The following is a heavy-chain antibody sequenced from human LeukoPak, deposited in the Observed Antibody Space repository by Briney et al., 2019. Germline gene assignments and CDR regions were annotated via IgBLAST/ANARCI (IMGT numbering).Heavy chain of an antibody. D-gene: IGHD2-15*01. CDR3: ARGSTICSGGSCYSGSHLDY. J-gene: IGHJ4*02. V-gene: IGHV1-69*01. CDR1: GGTFSSYA. CDR2: IIPIFGTA. Sequence: SVKVSCKASGGTFSSYATSWVRQAPGQGLEWMGGIIPIFGTANYAQKFQGRVTITADESTSTAYMELSSLRSEDTAVYYCARGSTICSGGSCYSGSHLDYWGQRTLVTVSS.